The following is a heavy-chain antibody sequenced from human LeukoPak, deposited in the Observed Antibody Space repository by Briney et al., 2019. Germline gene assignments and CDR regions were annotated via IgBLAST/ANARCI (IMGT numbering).Heavy chain of an antibody. D-gene: IGHD2-15*01. CDR1: GGSISSGGYY. CDR2: IYYSGST. CDR3: ARVGCSGGSCYLDY. V-gene: IGHV4-31*03. Sequence: PSETLSLTCTVSGGSISSGGYYWSWIRQHPGKGLEWIGHIYYSGSTYYNPSLKSRVTISVDKSKNQFSLKLSSVTAADTAVYYCARVGCSGGSCYLDYWGQGTLVTVSS. J-gene: IGHJ4*02.